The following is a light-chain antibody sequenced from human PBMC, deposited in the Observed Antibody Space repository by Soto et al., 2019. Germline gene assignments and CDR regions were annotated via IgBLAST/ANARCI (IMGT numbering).Light chain of an antibody. Sequence: IQLTQSPSSLSASVGNSVPITGRASQGISNFLAWYQQKPGKATKLLIYAASTLQSGVPSGFSGSGSGTHFTFTITSLQTEEMGTYYCQNCFTVPYTFGQGTKGDIK. J-gene: IGKJ2*01. CDR2: AAS. CDR1: QGISNF. CDR3: QNCFTVPYT. V-gene: IGKV1-9*01.